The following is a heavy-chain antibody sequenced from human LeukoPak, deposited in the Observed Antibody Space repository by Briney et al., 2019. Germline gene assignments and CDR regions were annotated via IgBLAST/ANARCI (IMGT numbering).Heavy chain of an antibody. CDR3: ARATDELVVPAAIPDY. V-gene: IGHV1-3*01. Sequence: ASVKVSCKASGYTFTSYAMHWVRRAPGQRLEWMGWINAGNGNTKYSQKFQGRVTITRDTSASTAYMELSSLRSEDTAVYYCARATDELVVPAAIPDYWGQGTLVTVSS. CDR2: INAGNGNT. D-gene: IGHD2-2*01. J-gene: IGHJ4*02. CDR1: GYTFTSYA.